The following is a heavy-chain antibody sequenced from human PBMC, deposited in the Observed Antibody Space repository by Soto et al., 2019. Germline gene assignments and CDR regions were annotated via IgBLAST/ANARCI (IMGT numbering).Heavy chain of an antibody. D-gene: IGHD2-15*01. J-gene: IGHJ4*02. Sequence: EVQLVASGGGLVKPGWSVRLSCAASGFTFSNAWMSWVRQAPGKGQEWVGRIKSKSAGGTTEYDAPVKDRFTISRDDSKNILFLQMHSLTSEDTAVYYWAMGHRSRVQTCDSWGQGTLVTVSS. V-gene: IGHV3-15*01. CDR3: AMGHRSRVQTCDS. CDR1: GFTFSNAW. CDR2: IKSKSAGGTT.